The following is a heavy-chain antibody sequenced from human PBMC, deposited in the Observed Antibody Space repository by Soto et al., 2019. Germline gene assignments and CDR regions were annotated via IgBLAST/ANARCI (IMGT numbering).Heavy chain of an antibody. Sequence: SETLSLTCTVSGVSISSDYYHWTWIRHSPERGLEWIGYIHHSGSILYNPSLKSRVTISVDTSKNQFSLHLSSVTAADTAVVVCPGEDRGCHSLDGWHQGPWGSVSS. CDR1: GVSISSDYYH. J-gene: IGHJ6*02. V-gene: IGHV4-30-4*08. D-gene: IGHD2-15*01. CDR3: PGEDRGCHSLDG. CDR2: IHHSGSI.